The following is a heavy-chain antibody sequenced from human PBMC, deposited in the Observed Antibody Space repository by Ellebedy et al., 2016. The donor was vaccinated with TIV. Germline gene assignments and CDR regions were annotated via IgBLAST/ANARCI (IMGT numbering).Heavy chain of an antibody. Sequence: GESLKISXQGSGYSFTNYWISWVRQMPGKGLEWLGKIDPDDSSTNYSPSFEGHVTIYTDNSISTAFLQWSSLKVSDTAMYYCAREFWGAVESWGQGTLVTVSS. D-gene: IGHD3-16*01. J-gene: IGHJ5*02. CDR2: IDPDDSST. V-gene: IGHV5-10-1*01. CDR1: GYSFTNYW. CDR3: AREFWGAVES.